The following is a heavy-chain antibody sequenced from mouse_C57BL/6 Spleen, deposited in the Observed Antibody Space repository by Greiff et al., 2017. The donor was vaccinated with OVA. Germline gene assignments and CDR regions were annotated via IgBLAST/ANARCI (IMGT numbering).Heavy chain of an antibody. Sequence: EVQLQQSGPGLVKPSQSLSLTCSVTGYSITSGYYWNWIRQFPENKLEWMGYISYDGSNNYNPSLKNRISITRDTSKNQFFLKLNSVTTEDTATYYCARGPVDYAMDYWGQGTSVTVSS. V-gene: IGHV3-6*01. D-gene: IGHD1-3*01. CDR2: ISYDGSN. J-gene: IGHJ4*01. CDR3: ARGPVDYAMDY. CDR1: GYSITSGYY.